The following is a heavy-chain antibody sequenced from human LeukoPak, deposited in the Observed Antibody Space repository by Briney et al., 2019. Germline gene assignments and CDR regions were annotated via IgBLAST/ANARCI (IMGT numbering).Heavy chain of an antibody. J-gene: IGHJ4*02. CDR2: IYSGGST. CDR1: GFTVSSNY. V-gene: IGHV3-53*05. CDR3: VKDPYGDYAPFDY. Sequence: GGSLRLSCAASGFTVSSNYMSWVRQAPGKGLEWVSVIYSGGSTYYADSVKGRFTISRDNSKNTLYLQMSSLRAEDTAVYYCVKDPYGDYAPFDYWGQGTLVTVSS. D-gene: IGHD4-17*01.